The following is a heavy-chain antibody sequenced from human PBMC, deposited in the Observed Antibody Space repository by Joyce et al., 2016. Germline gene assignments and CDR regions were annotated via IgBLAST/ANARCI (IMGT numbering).Heavy chain of an antibody. CDR3: ARSQWLAPLMY. D-gene: IGHD6-19*01. Sequence: QVQLQQWGAGLLKPSETLSLTCAVSGGPFRGFFWTWVRQPPGKGLEWIGDINTSGVTNYNPSLKTLVTFSVDTSKNQFSLKLSSLSAADTAVYYCARSQWLAPLMYWGQGTPVTVSS. CDR1: GGPFRGFF. V-gene: IGHV4-34*01. J-gene: IGHJ4*02. CDR2: INTSGVT.